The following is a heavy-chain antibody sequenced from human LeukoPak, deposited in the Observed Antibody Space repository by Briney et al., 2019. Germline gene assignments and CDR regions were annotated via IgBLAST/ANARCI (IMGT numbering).Heavy chain of an antibody. V-gene: IGHV4-61*02. Sequence: SETLSLTCTVSGGSISSSSYYWSWIRQPAGKGLEWIGRIYTSGSTNYNPSLKSRVTMSVDTSKNQFSLKLSSVTAADTAVYYCARGRLSYYDSSGFFDYWGQGTLVTVSS. CDR3: ARGRLSYYDSSGFFDY. D-gene: IGHD3-22*01. J-gene: IGHJ4*02. CDR2: IYTSGST. CDR1: GGSISSSSYY.